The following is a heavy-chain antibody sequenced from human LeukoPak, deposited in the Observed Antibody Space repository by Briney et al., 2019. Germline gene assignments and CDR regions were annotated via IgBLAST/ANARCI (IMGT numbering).Heavy chain of an antibody. CDR1: GYTLTELS. CDR2: FDPEDGET. D-gene: IGHD3-9*01. J-gene: IGHJ4*02. V-gene: IGHV1-24*01. CDR3: ATGLGYFDWLLRDY. Sequence: ASVKVSCKVSGYTLTELSMHWVRQAPGKGLEWMGGFDPEDGETIYAQKFQGRVTMTEDTSTDTAYMELSSPRSEDTAVYYCATGLGYFDWLLRDYWGQGTLVTVSS.